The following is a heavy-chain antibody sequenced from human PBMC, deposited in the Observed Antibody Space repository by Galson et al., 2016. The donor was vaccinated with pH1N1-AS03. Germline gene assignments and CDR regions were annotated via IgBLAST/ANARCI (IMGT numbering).Heavy chain of an antibody. D-gene: IGHD3-3*01. CDR2: IFTGGTT. Sequence: SLRLSCAVSGFSVSSKYMNWVRQAPGKGLEWISVIFTGGTTYYADSVRGRLTIARDDSRNTLYLQMNSLRYEDTAVYYCSRGITIFGLARPALDSWGQGTRVTVSS. J-gene: IGHJ4*02. V-gene: IGHV3-66*02. CDR3: SRGITIFGLARPALDS. CDR1: GFSVSSKY.